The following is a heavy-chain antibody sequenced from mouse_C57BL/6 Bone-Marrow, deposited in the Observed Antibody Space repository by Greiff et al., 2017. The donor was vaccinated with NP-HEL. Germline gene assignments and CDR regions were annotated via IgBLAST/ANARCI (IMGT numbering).Heavy chain of an antibody. CDR3: ALITTVASHY. CDR2: IDPSDSYT. V-gene: IGHV1-69*01. CDR1: GYTFTSYW. J-gene: IGHJ2*01. D-gene: IGHD1-1*01. Sequence: QVQLKQPGAELVMPGASVKLSCKASGYTFTSYWMHWVKQRPGQGLEWIGEIDPSDSYTNYNQKFKGKSTLTVDKSSSTAYMQLSSLTSEDSAVYYCALITTVASHYWGQGTTLTVSS.